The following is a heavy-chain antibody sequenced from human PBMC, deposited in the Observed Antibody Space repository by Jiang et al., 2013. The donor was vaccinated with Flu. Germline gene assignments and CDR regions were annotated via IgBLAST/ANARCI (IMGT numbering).Heavy chain of an antibody. CDR1: GDSVSSSSVA. V-gene: IGHV6-1*01. CDR3: ARVHGYSSSLYYFDY. Sequence: QTLSLTCVISGDSVSSSSVAWNWIRQSPSRGLEWLGRTYYKSKWYYDYGLSVQSRITIDPDTSKNQLSLQLNSVTPEDTAVYYCARVHGYSSSLYYFDYWGQGSLVTVSS. D-gene: IGHD6-6*01. CDR2: TYYKSKWYY. J-gene: IGHJ4*02.